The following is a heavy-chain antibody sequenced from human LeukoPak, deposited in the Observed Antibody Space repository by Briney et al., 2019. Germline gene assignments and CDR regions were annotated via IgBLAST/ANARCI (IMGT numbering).Heavy chain of an antibody. Sequence: GGSLRLSCAASGFPFSTFWMHWVRQAPGRGPVLVSRRSSDGSSASYADTVEGRFTISKDNAKNTLYLQMNSLRAEDSGVYYCARDFEQDNALDLWGQGTMVIVS. CDR1: GFPFSTFW. J-gene: IGHJ3*01. D-gene: IGHD1/OR15-1a*01. CDR3: ARDFEQDNALDL. CDR2: RSSDGSSA. V-gene: IGHV3-74*01.